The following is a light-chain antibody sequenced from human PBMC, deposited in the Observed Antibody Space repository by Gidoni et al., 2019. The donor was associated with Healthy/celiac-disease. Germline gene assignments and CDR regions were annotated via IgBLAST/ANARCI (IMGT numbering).Light chain of an antibody. J-gene: IGLJ2*01. V-gene: IGLV3-19*01. CDR1: SLRSYY. CDR3: NSRDSSGNHVV. Sequence: SSELTQAPAVSVALGQTVRITCQGDSLRSYYASWYQQKPGQAPVIVIYGKNNRPSGIPDRFSGSSSGNTASLTITGAQAEDEADYYCNSRDSSGNHVVFGGGTKLTVL. CDR2: GKN.